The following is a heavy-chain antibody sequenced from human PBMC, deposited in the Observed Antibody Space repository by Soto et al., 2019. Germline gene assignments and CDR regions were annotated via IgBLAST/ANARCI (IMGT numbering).Heavy chain of an antibody. Sequence: QVQLQQWGAGLLKPSETLSLTCAVYGGSFSGYYWSWIRQPPGKGLEWIGEINHSGSTNYNPSLKSRVTISVDTSKNQFSLKLSSVTAADTAVYYCARTYSIGYFDYWGQGTLVTVSS. CDR2: INHSGST. CDR1: GGSFSGYY. V-gene: IGHV4-34*01. D-gene: IGHD2-15*01. J-gene: IGHJ4*02. CDR3: ARTYSIGYFDY.